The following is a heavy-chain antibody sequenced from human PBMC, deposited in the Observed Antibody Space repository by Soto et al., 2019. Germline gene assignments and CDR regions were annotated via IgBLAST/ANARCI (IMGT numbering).Heavy chain of an antibody. CDR3: AKDPNGDYVGAFDS. J-gene: IGHJ4*02. CDR1: GFTFISYA. Sequence: GGSLRLSFAASGFTFISYAMTWVLQAPWKGLEYVSSITGSGGTTLYADSVKGRFTISRDNSKNTLYLQLNSLRAEDTAIYFCAKDPNGDYVGAFDSWGQGSLVTVSS. D-gene: IGHD4-17*01. V-gene: IGHV3-23*01. CDR2: ITGSGGTT.